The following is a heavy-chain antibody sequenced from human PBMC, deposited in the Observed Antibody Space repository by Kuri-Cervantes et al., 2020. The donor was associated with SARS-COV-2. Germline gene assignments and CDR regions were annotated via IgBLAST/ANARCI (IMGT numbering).Heavy chain of an antibody. CDR3: ARWELLFPSDAFDI. CDR2: IYYSGST. V-gene: IGHV4-30-4*08. CDR1: GGSISSGDYY. D-gene: IGHD1-26*01. Sequence: SETLSLTCTVSGGSISSGDYYWSWIRQPPGKGLEWIGYIYYSGSTYYNPSLKSRVTISVDTSKNQFSLKLSSVTAADTAVYYCARWELLFPSDAFDIWGQGTMVTVSS. J-gene: IGHJ3*02.